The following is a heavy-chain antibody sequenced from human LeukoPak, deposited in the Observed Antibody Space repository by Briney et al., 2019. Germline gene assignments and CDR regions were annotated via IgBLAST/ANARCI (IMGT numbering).Heavy chain of an antibody. CDR1: GFTVSSNY. CDR2: IYSGGST. J-gene: IGHJ6*03. Sequence: GGSLRLSCAASGFTVSSNYMSWVRQAPGKGLEWVSVIYSGGSTYYADSVKGRFTISRDNSKNTLYLQMNSLRAEDTAVYYCARDPYYYYYMDVWGKGTTVTVSS. CDR3: ARDPYYYYYMDV. V-gene: IGHV3-66*02.